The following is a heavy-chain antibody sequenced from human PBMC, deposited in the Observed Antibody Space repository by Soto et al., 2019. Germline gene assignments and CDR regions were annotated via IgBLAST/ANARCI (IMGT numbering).Heavy chain of an antibody. CDR1: GGSISSGGYY. Sequence: QVQLQESGPGLVKPSQTLSLTCTVSGGSISSGGYYWSWIRQHPGKGLEWIGYIYYSGSTYYNPSLKSRVTISVDTSKNQFSLKLSSVTAADPAVYYCAREVLPNSANWFDPWGQGTLVTVSS. J-gene: IGHJ5*02. CDR3: AREVLPNSANWFDP. V-gene: IGHV4-31*03. CDR2: IYYSGST. D-gene: IGHD2-21*01.